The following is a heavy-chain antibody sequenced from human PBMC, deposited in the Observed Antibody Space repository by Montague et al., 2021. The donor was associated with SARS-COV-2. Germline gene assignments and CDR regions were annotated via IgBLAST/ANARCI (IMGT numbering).Heavy chain of an antibody. J-gene: IGHJ6*02. CDR1: GFTFSSYG. V-gene: IGHV3-33*01. CDR2: IWYDGSNK. CDR3: ARDLGAVAGGYYYYYSMDV. D-gene: IGHD6-19*01. Sequence: SLRLSCAASGFTFSSYGMHWVRQAPGKGLEWVAIIWYDGSNKYYADSVKGRFTISRDNSKNTLYLQMNSLRAEDTAVYYCARDLGAVAGGYYYYYSMDVWGQGTTVTVSS.